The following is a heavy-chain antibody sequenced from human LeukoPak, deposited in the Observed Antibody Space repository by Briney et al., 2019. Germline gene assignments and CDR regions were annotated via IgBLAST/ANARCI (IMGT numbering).Heavy chain of an antibody. CDR3: AKAEDTTLTPPYYFDY. V-gene: IGHV3-23*01. CDR1: GFTFSNYA. Sequence: GGSLRLSCAASGFTFSNYAMNWVRQTPGKGLEWVSALSGRGAGSYYADSVKGRFTISRDDSKNTLYLQMASLRAEDTAIYYCAKAEDTTLTPPYYFDYWGQGILVTVSS. CDR2: LSGRGAGS. J-gene: IGHJ4*02. D-gene: IGHD4-17*01.